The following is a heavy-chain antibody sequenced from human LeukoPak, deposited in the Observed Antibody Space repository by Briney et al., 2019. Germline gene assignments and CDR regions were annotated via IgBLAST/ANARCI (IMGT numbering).Heavy chain of an antibody. CDR3: VKARDGYENGDY. J-gene: IGHJ4*02. V-gene: IGHV3-43*02. Sequence: GGSLRLFCAASGFTFDHFAKHRDRQAAGKVLGWVSLIIGDGGSTYYADAVKGRFTLSRDNSKNSLYLQMNSLRTEDTALYYCVKARDGYENGDYWGEGTLVTVPS. CDR2: IIGDGGST. CDR1: GFTFDHFA. D-gene: IGHD5-24*01.